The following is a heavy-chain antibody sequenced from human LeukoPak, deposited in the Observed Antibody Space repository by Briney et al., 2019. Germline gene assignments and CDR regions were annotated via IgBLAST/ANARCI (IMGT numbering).Heavy chain of an antibody. V-gene: IGHV3-30*04. CDR2: ISYDGSNK. CDR3: ARVGKMATTGNAFDI. D-gene: IGHD5-24*01. CDR1: GFTFSSYA. Sequence: GRSLRLSCAASGFTFSSYAMHWVRQAPGKGLEWVAVISYDGSNKYYADSVKGRFTISRDNSKNTLYLQMNSLRAEDTAVYYCARVGKMATTGNAFDIWGQGTMVTVSS. J-gene: IGHJ3*02.